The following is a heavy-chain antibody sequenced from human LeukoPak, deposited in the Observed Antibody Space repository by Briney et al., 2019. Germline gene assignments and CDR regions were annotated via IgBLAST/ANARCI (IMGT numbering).Heavy chain of an antibody. CDR1: GGSISSCGYY. D-gene: IGHD3-22*01. V-gene: IGHV4-31*03. CDR2: IYYSGST. Sequence: PSETLSLTCTVSGGSISSCGYYWSWIRQHPGKGLEWIGYIYYSGSTYYNPSLKSRVTISVDTSKNQFSLKLSSVTAADTAVYYCARNYYDSSGYYPYYFDYWGQGTLVTVSS. J-gene: IGHJ4*02. CDR3: ARNYYDSSGYYPYYFDY.